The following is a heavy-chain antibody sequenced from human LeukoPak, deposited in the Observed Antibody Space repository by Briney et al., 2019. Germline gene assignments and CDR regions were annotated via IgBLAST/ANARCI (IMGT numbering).Heavy chain of an antibody. CDR1: GFTFSSYS. CDR3: ARGWRGAARPSIDI. Sequence: GGSLRLSCAASGFTFSSYSMNWVRQAPGKGLEWVSSISSSSSYIYYADSVKGRFTISRDNAKNSLYLQMNSLRAEDTAVYYCARGWRGAARPSIDIWGQGTMVTVSS. CDR2: ISSSSSYI. V-gene: IGHV3-21*01. J-gene: IGHJ3*02. D-gene: IGHD6-6*01.